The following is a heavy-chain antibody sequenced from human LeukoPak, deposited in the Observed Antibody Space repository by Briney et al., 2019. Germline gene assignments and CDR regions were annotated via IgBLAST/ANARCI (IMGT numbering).Heavy chain of an antibody. CDR1: GGSFSGYY. D-gene: IGHD1-26*01. Sequence: SETLSLTRAVYGGSFSGYYWRWIRQPPGKGREWIGEINHSGSTNYNPSLKSRVTISVDTSKNQFSLKLSSVTAPDTAVYYCARGSREWELLLLRPAYYFDYWGQGTLVTVSS. CDR3: ARGSREWELLLLRPAYYFDY. V-gene: IGHV4-34*01. CDR2: INHSGST. J-gene: IGHJ4*02.